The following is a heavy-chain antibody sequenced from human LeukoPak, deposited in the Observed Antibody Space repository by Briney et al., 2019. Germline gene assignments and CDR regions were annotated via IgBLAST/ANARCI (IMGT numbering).Heavy chain of an antibody. J-gene: IGHJ5*02. Sequence: PSQTLSLTCTVSGGSISSGGYYWSWIRQPPGKGLEWIGYIYHSGSTYYNPSLESRVTISVDRSKNQFSLKLSSVTAADTAVYYCARDPGQNWFDPWGQGTLVTVSS. CDR2: IYHSGST. CDR1: GGSISSGGYY. V-gene: IGHV4-30-2*01. CDR3: ARDPGQNWFDP.